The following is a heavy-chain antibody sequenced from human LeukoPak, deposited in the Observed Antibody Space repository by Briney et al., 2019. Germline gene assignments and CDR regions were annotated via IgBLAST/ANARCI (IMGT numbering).Heavy chain of an antibody. Sequence: PGGSLRLSCAASGFTFSSYAMNWVRQAPGKGLEWVSSISSSSSYIYYADSVKGRFTISRDPSKNTLYLEMTSLRTEDTAVYYCAREADSGYYRTVDYWGQGTMVTVS. V-gene: IGHV3-21*01. CDR3: AREADSGYYRTVDY. CDR1: GFTFSSYA. D-gene: IGHD2-15*01. CDR2: ISSSSSYI. J-gene: IGHJ4*02.